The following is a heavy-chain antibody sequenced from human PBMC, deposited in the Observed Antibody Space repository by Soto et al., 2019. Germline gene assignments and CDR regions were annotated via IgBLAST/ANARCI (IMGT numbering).Heavy chain of an antibody. Sequence: QVQLVQSGAEVKKPGSSVKVSCKASGGTFSSYAINWVRQAPGQGLEWMGGIIRIFGTPDYAQRFQGRVTITADESTSTVSMELSSLRSEDTAVYYCARQGSNEYYYYGMDVWGQGTTVTVSS. J-gene: IGHJ6*01. CDR1: GGTFSSYA. CDR3: ARQGSNEYYYYGMDV. V-gene: IGHV1-69*12. CDR2: IIRIFGTP. D-gene: IGHD3-10*01.